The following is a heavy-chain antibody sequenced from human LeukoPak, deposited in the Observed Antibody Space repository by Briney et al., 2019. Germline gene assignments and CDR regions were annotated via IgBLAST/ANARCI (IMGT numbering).Heavy chain of an antibody. D-gene: IGHD3-10*01. Sequence: SQTLSLTCAVSGGSISSGGYSWSWIRQPPGKGLEWIGSIYYSGSTYYNPSLKSRVTISVDTSKNQFSLKLSSVTAADTAVYYCAREGLATMIRGVIPYWGQGTLVTVSS. J-gene: IGHJ4*02. CDR2: IYYSGST. CDR3: AREGLATMIRGVIPY. V-gene: IGHV4-30-2*03. CDR1: GGSISSGGYS.